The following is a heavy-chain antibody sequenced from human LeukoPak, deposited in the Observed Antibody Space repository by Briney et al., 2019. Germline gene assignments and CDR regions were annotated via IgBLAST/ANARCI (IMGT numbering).Heavy chain of an antibody. J-gene: IGHJ6*03. CDR2: INWNGGST. CDR3: ARGNSEGWAPTDYYYYYYMDV. Sequence: GGSLRLSCAASGFTFDDYGMSWVRQAPGKGLEWVSGINWNGGSTGYADSVKGRFTISRDNAKNSLYLQMNSLRAEDTALYHCARGNSEGWAPTDYYYYYYMDVRGKGTTVTVSS. D-gene: IGHD1-26*01. CDR1: GFTFDDYG. V-gene: IGHV3-20*01.